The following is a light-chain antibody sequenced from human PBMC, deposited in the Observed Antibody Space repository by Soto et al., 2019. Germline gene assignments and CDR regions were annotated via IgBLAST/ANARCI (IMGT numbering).Light chain of an antibody. V-gene: IGKV3-15*01. J-gene: IGKJ4*01. CDR1: HGIGTA. CDR2: GAS. CDR3: QHYSDWPLT. Sequence: EIVMTQSPATLSVSPGEGATLSCRASHGIGTALAWYQQKPGQPPRLLMYGASIRAAGVPARFSGSASGTEFTLTITSLQSEDFAVYYCQHYSDWPLTFGGGTKVESK.